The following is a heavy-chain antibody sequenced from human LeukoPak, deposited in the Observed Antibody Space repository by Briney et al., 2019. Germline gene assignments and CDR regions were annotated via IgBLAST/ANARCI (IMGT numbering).Heavy chain of an antibody. CDR2: IRSKANSYAT. D-gene: IGHD3-22*01. V-gene: IGHV3-73*01. J-gene: IGHJ4*02. Sequence: GGSLRLSCAASGFTFSGSAMHWVRQASGKGLEWVGRIRSKANSYATAYAASVKGRFTISRDDSKNTAYLQMNSLKTEDTAVYYCARGGLTYDSSGYSLWGQGTLVTVSS. CDR3: ARGGLTYDSSGYSL. CDR1: GFTFSGSA.